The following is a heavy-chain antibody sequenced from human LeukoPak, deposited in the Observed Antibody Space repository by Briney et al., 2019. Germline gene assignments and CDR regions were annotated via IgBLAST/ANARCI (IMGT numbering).Heavy chain of an antibody. CDR1: GGSISSSNW. CDR2: IYHSGST. V-gene: IGHV4-4*02. Sequence: KPSETLSLTCTVSGGSISSSNWWSWVRQPPGKGLEWIGSIYHSGSTYYNPSLKSRVTISVDTSKNQFSLKLSSVTAADTAVYYCARERSGYDRIFDYWGQGTLVTVSS. D-gene: IGHD5-12*01. CDR3: ARERSGYDRIFDY. J-gene: IGHJ4*02.